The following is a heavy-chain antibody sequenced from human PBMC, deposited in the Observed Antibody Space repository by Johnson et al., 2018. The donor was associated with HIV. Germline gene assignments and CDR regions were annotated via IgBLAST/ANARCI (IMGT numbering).Heavy chain of an antibody. CDR3: ARERSGTIAFDI. Sequence: VQLVESGGGVVQPGRSLRLSCAASRFTFSDYYMSWIRQTPGKGLEWVSYISSSGGTIYYADSVKGRFTISRDNAKYSLYLQMNSLRAEDTAVYYCARERSGTIAFDIWGQGTMVTVSS. V-gene: IGHV3-11*01. CDR1: RFTFSDYY. J-gene: IGHJ3*02. D-gene: IGHD1-7*01. CDR2: ISSSGGTI.